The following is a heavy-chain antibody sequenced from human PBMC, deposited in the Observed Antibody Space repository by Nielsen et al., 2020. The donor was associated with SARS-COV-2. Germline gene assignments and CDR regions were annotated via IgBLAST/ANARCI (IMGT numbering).Heavy chain of an antibody. CDR1: GGTFSSYA. D-gene: IGHD5-18*01. CDR3: AVDSGYSYGYQFDI. V-gene: IGHV1-69*04. J-gene: IGHJ3*02. Sequence: SVKVSCKASGGTFSSYAISWVRQAPGQGLEWMGRIIPILGIANYAQKFQGRVTITADKSTSTAYMELSSLRSEDTAVYYCAVDSGYSYGYQFDIWGQGTMVTVSS. CDR2: IIPILGIA.